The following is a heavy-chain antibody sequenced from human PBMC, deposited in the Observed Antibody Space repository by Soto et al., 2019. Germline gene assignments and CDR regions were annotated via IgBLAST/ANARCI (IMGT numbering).Heavy chain of an antibody. CDR2: THHSGTT. CDR1: GGSISSSNW. Sequence: QVQLQESGPGLVKPSGTLSLTCAVSGGSISSSNWWSWVRQPPGKGLEWIGETHHSGTTNYNPSLKRRVPSSVDKSKNQCSPTLSSVTAADTAVYYCARAGSGSSLCDYWGQGTLVTVSS. CDR3: ARAGSGSSLCDY. D-gene: IGHD3-10*01. J-gene: IGHJ4*02. V-gene: IGHV4-4*02.